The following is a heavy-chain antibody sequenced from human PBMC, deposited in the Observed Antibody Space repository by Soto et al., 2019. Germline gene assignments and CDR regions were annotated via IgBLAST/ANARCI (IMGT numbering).Heavy chain of an antibody. CDR3: AKGMDFWSGYYTGIVTNAFDI. Sequence: GGSLRLSCAASGFTFSSYAMSWVRQAPGKGLEWVSAISGSGGSTYYADSVKGRFTISRDNSKNTLYLQMNSLRAEDTAVYYCAKGMDFWSGYYTGIVTNAFDIWGQGTMVTVSS. CDR1: GFTFSSYA. D-gene: IGHD3-3*01. V-gene: IGHV3-23*01. CDR2: ISGSGGST. J-gene: IGHJ3*02.